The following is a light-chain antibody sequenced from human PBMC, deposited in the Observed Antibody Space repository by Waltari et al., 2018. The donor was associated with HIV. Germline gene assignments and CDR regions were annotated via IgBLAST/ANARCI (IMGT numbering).Light chain of an antibody. CDR1: SLRFYS. J-gene: IGLJ2*01. V-gene: IGLV3-19*01. CDR2: GRN. Sequence: SSELTQRPAVSVALGQTVRITCQGDSLRFYSVSWYQQKPGQAPVLVIYGRNNRPSGIPARFCGSRQGNTASLTNPGAEAEDVGHYFFNPRDTSSYLHVVFGGGTKLTVL. CDR3: NPRDTSSYLHVV.